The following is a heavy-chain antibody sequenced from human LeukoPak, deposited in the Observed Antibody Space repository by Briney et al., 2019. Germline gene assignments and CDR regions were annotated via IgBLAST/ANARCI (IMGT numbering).Heavy chain of an antibody. CDR3: AREGQLLSFDY. CDR2: ISSSSSYI. Sequence: GGSLRLSCAASGFTFSSYSMNWVRQAPGKGLEWVSSISSSSSYIYYADSVKGRFTISRDNAKNPLYLQMNSLRAEDTAVYYCAREGQLLSFDYWGQGTLVTVSS. V-gene: IGHV3-21*01. D-gene: IGHD2-2*01. CDR1: GFTFSSYS. J-gene: IGHJ4*02.